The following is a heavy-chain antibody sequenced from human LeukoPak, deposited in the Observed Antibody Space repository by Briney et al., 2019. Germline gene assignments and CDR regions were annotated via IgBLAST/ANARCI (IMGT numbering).Heavy chain of an antibody. CDR3: ARNRATNDY. V-gene: IGHV3-7*01. CDR1: GFTFKNYR. Sequence: GGSLRLSCTASGFTFKNYRMTWVRQAPGKGLEWVASMKDDGNEIQYVDSVKGRFTISRDNAKNSLYLQMNNLRAEDTAVYYCARNRATNDYWGQETLVTVSS. J-gene: IGHJ4*02. CDR2: MKDDGNEI. D-gene: IGHD1-26*01.